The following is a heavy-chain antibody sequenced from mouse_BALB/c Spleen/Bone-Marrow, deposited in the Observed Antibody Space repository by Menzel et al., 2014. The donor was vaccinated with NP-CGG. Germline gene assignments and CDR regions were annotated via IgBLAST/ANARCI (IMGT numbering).Heavy chain of an antibody. V-gene: IGHV2-6-7*01. J-gene: IGHJ4*01. D-gene: IGHD2-4*01. CDR3: ARALYDYDDLYCAMDY. Sequence: VKVVESGPGLVAPSQRLSITCTVSGFSLTGYGVNWVRQPPGKGLEWLGMIWGDGSTDYNSALKSRLSISKDNSKSQVFLKMNSLQTDDTARYYCARALYDYDDLYCAMDYWGQGTSVTVSS. CDR1: GFSLTGYG. CDR2: IWGDGST.